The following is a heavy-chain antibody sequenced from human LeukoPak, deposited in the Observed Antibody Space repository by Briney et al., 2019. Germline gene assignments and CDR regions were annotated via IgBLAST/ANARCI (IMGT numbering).Heavy chain of an antibody. CDR2: IYYSGST. D-gene: IGHD6-19*01. CDR1: GGSISSYY. J-gene: IGHJ4*02. V-gene: IGHV4-59*01. CDR3: ARVRNYSSGWYYFDY. Sequence: SETLSLTCTVSGGSISSYYWSWIRQPPGKGLEWIGYIYYSGSTNYNPSLKSRVTISVDTSKNQFSLKLSSVTAADTAVYYCARVRNYSSGWYYFDYWGQGTLVTVSS.